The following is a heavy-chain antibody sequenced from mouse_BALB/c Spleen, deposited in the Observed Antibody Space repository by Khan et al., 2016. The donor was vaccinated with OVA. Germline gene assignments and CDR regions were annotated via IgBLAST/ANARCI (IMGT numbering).Heavy chain of an antibody. Sequence: QVQLKQSGPELVKPGASVRISCKASGYTFTNYYINWVKQRPGQGLEWIGWIYPGNVNTKYNEKFKDKATLTADKSSSTAYMQLSSLTSEDSAVYFCAREGYYGNYRAWFAYWGQGTLVTVSA. CDR3: AREGYYGNYRAWFAY. V-gene: IGHV1S56*01. CDR2: IYPGNVNT. D-gene: IGHD2-1*01. J-gene: IGHJ3*01. CDR1: GYTFTNYY.